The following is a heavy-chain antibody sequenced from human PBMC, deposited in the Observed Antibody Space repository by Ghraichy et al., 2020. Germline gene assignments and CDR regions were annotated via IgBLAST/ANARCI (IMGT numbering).Heavy chain of an antibody. J-gene: IGHJ6*02. CDR3: AREKALLESYYYYGMDV. V-gene: IGHV1-3*01. CDR2: INAGNGNT. Sequence: ASVKVSCKASGYTFTSYAMHWVRQAPGQRLEWMGWINAGNGNTKYSQKFQGRVTITRDTSASTAYMELSSLRSEDTAVYYCAREKALLESYYYYGMDVWGQGTTVTVSS. CDR1: GYTFTSYA. D-gene: IGHD1-26*01.